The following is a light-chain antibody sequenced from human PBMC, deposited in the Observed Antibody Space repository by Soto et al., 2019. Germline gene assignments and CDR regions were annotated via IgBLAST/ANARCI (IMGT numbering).Light chain of an antibody. CDR2: DAS. J-gene: IGKJ1*01. CDR3: QQFNNWPRT. CDR1: QSVSSK. Sequence: EIAMSQTPATLSVSPGERDTLSCRASQSVSSKLAWYQQKPGQAPRLLIYDASTRATGIPARFSGSGSGTEFTLTISSLQSEDFAVYYCQQFNNWPRTFGQGTNVEIK. V-gene: IGKV3-15*01.